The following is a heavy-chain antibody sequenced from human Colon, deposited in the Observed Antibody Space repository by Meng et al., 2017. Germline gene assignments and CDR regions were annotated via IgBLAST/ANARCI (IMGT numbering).Heavy chain of an antibody. CDR2: IYYSGRT. V-gene: IGHV4-59*01. CDR3: ARWDYYGSETNAFDI. CDR1: GGSISSYY. D-gene: IGHD3-10*01. Sequence: SETLSLTCTVSGGSISSYYWSWIRQPPGKGLEWIGYIYYSGRTNYNPYLMSRITISLDTSKNQFYLKLISVTAADTDVYYCARWDYYGSETNAFDIWGQGTMVTVSS. J-gene: IGHJ3*02.